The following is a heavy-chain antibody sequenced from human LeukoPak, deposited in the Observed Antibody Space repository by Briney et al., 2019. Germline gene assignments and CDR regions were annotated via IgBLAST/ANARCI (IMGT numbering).Heavy chain of an antibody. CDR3: AKDTSVTFGPRNWFDP. J-gene: IGHJ5*02. Sequence: GGSLRLSCAASGFTFSSYAMSWVRQAPGKGLEGVSTFTGSGGSTFYADSVKGRFTISRDNSKNTLYMQMNSLRVEDTAVYYCAKDTSVTFGPRNWFDPWGQGTLVTVPS. V-gene: IGHV3-23*01. CDR2: FTGSGGST. D-gene: IGHD4-17*01. CDR1: GFTFSSYA.